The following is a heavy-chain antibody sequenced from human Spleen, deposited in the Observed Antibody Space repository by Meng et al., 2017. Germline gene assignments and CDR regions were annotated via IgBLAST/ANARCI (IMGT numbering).Heavy chain of an antibody. J-gene: IGHJ4*02. CDR3: ARDRSGYSYGTHFVY. V-gene: IGHV4-39*07. CDR2: IYYTGST. CDR1: GGSISSSSYY. Sequence: GSLRLSCTVSGGSISSSSYYWGWIRQPPGKGLEWIGSIYYTGSTYYNPSLKSRVTISVDTSKNQFSLKLSSVTAADTAVYYCARDRSGYSYGTHFVYWGQGTLVTVSS. D-gene: IGHD5-18*01.